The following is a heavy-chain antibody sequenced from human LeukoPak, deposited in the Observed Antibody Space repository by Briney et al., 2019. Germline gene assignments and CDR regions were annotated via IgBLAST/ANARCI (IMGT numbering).Heavy chain of an antibody. J-gene: IGHJ6*02. V-gene: IGHV1-8*01. Sequence: ASVKVSCKASGYTFTSYDITLVRQGTGPGLEWMGWMNLNSGNTGYAQKFQGRVTMTRNTSISTAYMELSSLRSEDTAVYYCARGRSSSSWYIGYYYYYGMDVWGQGTTVTVSS. CDR2: MNLNSGNT. CDR3: ARGRSSSSWYIGYYYYYGMDV. D-gene: IGHD6-13*01. CDR1: GYTFTSYD.